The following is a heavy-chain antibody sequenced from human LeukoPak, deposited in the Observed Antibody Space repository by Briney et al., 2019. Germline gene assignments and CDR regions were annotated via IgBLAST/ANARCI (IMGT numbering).Heavy chain of an antibody. CDR3: ARDTVHSSGWYLWFDP. D-gene: IGHD6-19*01. J-gene: IGHJ5*02. CDR1: GGSISSHY. V-gene: IGHV4-59*11. Sequence: SETLSLTCTVSGGSISSHYWSWIRQPPGKGLEWIGYIYYSGSTNYNPSLESRVTISVDTSKNQFSLKLSSVTAADTAVYYCARDTVHSSGWYLWFDPWGQGTLVTVSS. CDR2: IYYSGST.